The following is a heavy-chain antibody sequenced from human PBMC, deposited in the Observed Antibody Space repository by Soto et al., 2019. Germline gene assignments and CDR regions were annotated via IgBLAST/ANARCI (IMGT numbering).Heavy chain of an antibody. D-gene: IGHD5-12*01. CDR2: IRSKANSYAT. Sequence: EVQLVESGGGLVQPGGSLKLSCAASGFTFSGSAMHWVRQASGKGLEWVGRIRSKANSYATAYAASVKGRFTISRDDSKNTAYLQMNSLKTEDTAVYYCAAKLRGYGYHDAFDIWGQGTMVTVSS. CDR1: GFTFSGSA. J-gene: IGHJ3*02. V-gene: IGHV3-73*01. CDR3: AAKLRGYGYHDAFDI.